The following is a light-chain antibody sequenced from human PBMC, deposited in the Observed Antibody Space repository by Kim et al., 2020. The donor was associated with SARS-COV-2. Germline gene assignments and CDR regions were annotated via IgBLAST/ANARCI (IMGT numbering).Light chain of an antibody. CDR2: GAS. CDR3: QLHGSSPDS. CDR1: QSVSGY. Sequence: EVVLTQSPGTLSLSPGERATLSCRASQSVSGYLAWYQQKPGQAPRLLIYGASNRATGIPDRFSGSGYGTEFSLTINRLEPEDFALYYCQLHGSSPDSFGQGTKLEI. J-gene: IGKJ2*03. V-gene: IGKV3-20*01.